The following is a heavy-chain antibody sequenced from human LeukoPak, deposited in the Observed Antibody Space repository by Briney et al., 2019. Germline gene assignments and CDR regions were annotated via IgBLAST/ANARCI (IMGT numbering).Heavy chain of an antibody. D-gene: IGHD3-22*01. J-gene: IGHJ4*02. CDR3: ARSGWQYYFDY. V-gene: IGHV3-74*01. CDR2: IHSDGSST. CDR1: GLTFDDYA. Sequence: PGGSLRLSCAASGLTFDDYAMHWVRQAPGKGLVWVSRIHSDGSSTSYADSVRGRFTISRDDAKSTLYLQMNSLRTEGTAVYYCARSGWQYYFDYWGQGTLVTVSS.